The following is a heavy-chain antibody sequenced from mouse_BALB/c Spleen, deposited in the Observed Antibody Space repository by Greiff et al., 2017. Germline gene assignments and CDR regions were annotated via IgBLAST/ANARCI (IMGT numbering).Heavy chain of an antibody. CDR3: ARESYRYIDV. J-gene: IGHJ1*01. CDR1: GFTFSSFG. CDR2: ISSGSSTI. V-gene: IGHV5-17*02. Sequence: EVMLVESGGGLVQPGGSRKLSCAASGFTFSSFGMHWVRQAPEKGLEWVAYISSGSSTIYYADTVKGRFTISRDNPKNTLFLQMTSLRSEDTAMYYCARESYRYIDVWGAGTTVTVSS.